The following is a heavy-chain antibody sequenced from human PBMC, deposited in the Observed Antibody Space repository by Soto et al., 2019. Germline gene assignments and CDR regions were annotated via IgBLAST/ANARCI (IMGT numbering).Heavy chain of an antibody. CDR1: GFTFSSYA. D-gene: IGHD3-3*01. CDR2: MSGAGRSS. J-gene: IGHJ4*02. CDR3: AKGPIFGVENIYDY. Sequence: DVQLLESGGDLVQPGGSLRLSCAASGFTFSSYAMSWVRQAPGKGLEWVSSMSGAGRSSYDADSVKGRFTISRDNSKNTLYLQMNNLRAEDTALYHCAKGPIFGVENIYDYWGQGTLVTVSS. V-gene: IGHV3-23*01.